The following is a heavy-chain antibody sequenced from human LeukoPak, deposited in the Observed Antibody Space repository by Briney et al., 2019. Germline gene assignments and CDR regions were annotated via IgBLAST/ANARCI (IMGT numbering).Heavy chain of an antibody. CDR2: IGYDGSNK. V-gene: IGHV3-33*01. CDR1: GFTFSSYG. Sequence: GGSLRLSCAASGFTFSSYGMHWVRQAPGKGLEWVAVIGYDGSNKYYADSVKGRFTISRDNAKNSLYLQMNSLRAEDTAVYYCARDGTMVRGVITEPYWGQGTLVTVSS. D-gene: IGHD3-10*01. J-gene: IGHJ4*02. CDR3: ARDGTMVRGVITEPY.